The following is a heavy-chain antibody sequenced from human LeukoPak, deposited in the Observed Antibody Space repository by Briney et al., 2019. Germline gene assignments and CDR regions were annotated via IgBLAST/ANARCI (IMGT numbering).Heavy chain of an antibody. CDR2: IYYSGST. Sequence: PSETLSLTCTVSGGSISSYYWSWIRQPPGKGLEWIGYIYYSGSTNYNPSLKSRVTISVDTSKNQFSLKLSSVTAADTAVYYCARHRTPSSTRGFDPWGQGTLVTVSS. CDR1: GGSISSYY. CDR3: ARHRTPSSTRGFDP. V-gene: IGHV4-59*08. D-gene: IGHD1-14*01. J-gene: IGHJ5*02.